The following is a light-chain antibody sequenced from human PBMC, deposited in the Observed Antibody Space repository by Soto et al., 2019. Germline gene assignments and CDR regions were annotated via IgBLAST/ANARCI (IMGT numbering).Light chain of an antibody. Sequence: EIVLTQSPGPLSLSPGNSAALSCRASQSVTGDKVAWYQQRPGQAPRLLIYGRSTRATDIPARFRGSGSGKDYTLTINRLEPEDFALYYCQKYGISPFILGQGTKLE. CDR2: GRS. V-gene: IGKV3-20*01. CDR1: QSVTGDK. J-gene: IGKJ2*01. CDR3: QKYGISPFI.